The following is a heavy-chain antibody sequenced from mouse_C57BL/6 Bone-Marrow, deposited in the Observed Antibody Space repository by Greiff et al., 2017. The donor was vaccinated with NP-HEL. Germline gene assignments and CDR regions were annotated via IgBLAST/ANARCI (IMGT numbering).Heavy chain of an antibody. CDR3: ASEGYYDYDRYYFDY. V-gene: IGHV1-9*01. CDR1: GYTFTGYW. D-gene: IGHD2-4*01. J-gene: IGHJ2*01. CDR2: ILPGSGST. Sequence: QVQLKQSGAELMKPGASVKLSCKATGYTFTGYWIEWVKQRPGHGLEWIGEILPGSGSTNYNEKFKGKATFTADTSSNTAYMQLSSLTTEDSAIYCCASEGYYDYDRYYFDYWGQGTTLTVSS.